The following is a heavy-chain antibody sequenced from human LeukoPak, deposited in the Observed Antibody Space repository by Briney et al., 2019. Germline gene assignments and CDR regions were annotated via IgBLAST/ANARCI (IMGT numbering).Heavy chain of an antibody. J-gene: IGHJ3*02. CDR1: GFTFSNYK. V-gene: IGHV3-48*04. D-gene: IGHD5-12*01. Sequence: GGSLRLSSAASGFTFSNYKMNWVRQAPGKGLEWVSYISSSRSTIYYADSVKGRFTISRDNAKNSLFLQMNSLRVEDTAVYYCAIDPWIDAFDIWGQGTMVTVSS. CDR3: AIDPWIDAFDI. CDR2: ISSSRSTI.